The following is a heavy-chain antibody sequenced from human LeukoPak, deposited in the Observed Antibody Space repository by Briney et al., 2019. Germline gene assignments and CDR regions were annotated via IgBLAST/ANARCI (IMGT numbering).Heavy chain of an antibody. Sequence: GGSLRLSCAASGFSVSSNYMSWVRQAPGKGLEWVSVIYSGGSTYFADSVKGRFTISRDKSKNTVYLQMNSLKAEDTAVYYCARDMECSGGNCYSGYWGQGTLVTVSS. CDR2: IYSGGST. D-gene: IGHD2-15*01. CDR1: GFSVSSNY. CDR3: ARDMECSGGNCYSGY. J-gene: IGHJ4*02. V-gene: IGHV3-53*01.